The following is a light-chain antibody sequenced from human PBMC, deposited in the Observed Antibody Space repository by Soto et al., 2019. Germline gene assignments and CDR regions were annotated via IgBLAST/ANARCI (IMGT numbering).Light chain of an antibody. Sequence: EIILTQSPVTLSVSPGERATLSCRASQSVGSNLAWYQQKPGQAPRLLIYGASTRATGVPPRFSGSGSGTECTLTISSLQSEDFAVYYCQKFNKWPWTFGQGTKVEIK. V-gene: IGKV3-15*01. CDR1: QSVGSN. CDR3: QKFNKWPWT. CDR2: GAS. J-gene: IGKJ1*01.